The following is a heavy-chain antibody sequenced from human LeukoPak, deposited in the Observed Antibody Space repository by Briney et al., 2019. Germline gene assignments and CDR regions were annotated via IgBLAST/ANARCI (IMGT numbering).Heavy chain of an antibody. CDR1: GFIFSDYY. J-gene: IGHJ4*02. D-gene: IGHD5-18*01. CDR2: ISSSGSTI. V-gene: IGHV3-11*04. CDR3: ARDKRQLWFGYFDY. Sequence: GGSLRLSCAASGFIFSDYYMSWIRQAPGKGLEWVSYISSSGSTIYYADSVKGRFTISRDNAKNSLYLQMNSLRAEDTAVYYCARDKRQLWFGYFDYWGQGTLVTVSS.